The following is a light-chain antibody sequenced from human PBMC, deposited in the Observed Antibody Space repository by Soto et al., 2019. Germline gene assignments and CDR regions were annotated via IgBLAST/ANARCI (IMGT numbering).Light chain of an antibody. J-gene: IGLJ1*01. CDR3: SSYAGSNSYV. V-gene: IGLV2-8*01. Sequence: QSALTQRPSASGSPGQSVTISCTGTSSDAGGYNYVSWYQQHPGKAPKLMIYEVSKRPSGVPDRFSGSKSGNTASLTVSGLQAEDEADYYCSSYAGSNSYVFGTGTKLTVL. CDR2: EVS. CDR1: SSDAGGYNY.